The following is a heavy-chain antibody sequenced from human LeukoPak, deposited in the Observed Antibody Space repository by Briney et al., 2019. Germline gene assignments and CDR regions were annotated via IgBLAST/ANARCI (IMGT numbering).Heavy chain of an antibody. Sequence: GGSLRLSCAASGSTFSSYSMNWARQAPGKGLEWVANIKQDGSEKYYVDSVKGRFTISRDNAKNSLYLQMNSLRAEDTAVYYCAKDRAYYSDSSGYYLVRAYDYWGQGTLVTVSS. V-gene: IGHV3-7*01. CDR3: AKDRAYYSDSSGYYLVRAYDY. CDR2: IKQDGSEK. CDR1: GSTFSSYS. J-gene: IGHJ4*02. D-gene: IGHD3-22*01.